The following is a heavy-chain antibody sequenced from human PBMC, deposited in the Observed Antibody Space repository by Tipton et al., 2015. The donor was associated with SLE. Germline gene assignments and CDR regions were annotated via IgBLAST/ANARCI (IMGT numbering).Heavy chain of an antibody. Sequence: RSLRLSCAASGFTFSTYVMHWVRQAPGKGLEWVAFISYDGSNKYYADSVKGRFTISRDNSKNTLYLQMNSLRAEDTAVYYCAGWVGYCSGGSCFYWGQGTLVTVSS. CDR1: GFTFSTYV. J-gene: IGHJ4*02. V-gene: IGHV3-30*04. CDR3: AGWVGYCSGGSCFY. D-gene: IGHD2-15*01. CDR2: ISYDGSNK.